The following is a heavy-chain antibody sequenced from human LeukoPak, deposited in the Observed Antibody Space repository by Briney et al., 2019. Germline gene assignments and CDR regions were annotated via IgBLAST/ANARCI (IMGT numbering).Heavy chain of an antibody. D-gene: IGHD3-10*01. CDR3: AKARLWFGELTFDP. V-gene: IGHV3-9*01. J-gene: IGHJ5*02. CDR1: GFTFDDYA. CDR2: ISWNSGNI. Sequence: PGGSLRLSCAASGFTFDDYAMHWVRQAPGKGLEWVSGISWNSGNIGYADSVKGRFTISRDNAKNSLYLQMNSLRAEDTALYYCAKARLWFGELTFDPWGQGTLVTVSS.